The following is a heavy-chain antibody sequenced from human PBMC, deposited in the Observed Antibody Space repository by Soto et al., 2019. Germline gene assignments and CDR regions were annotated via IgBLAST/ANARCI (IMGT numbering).Heavy chain of an antibody. CDR2: ISYDGSNK. V-gene: IGHV3-30*19. CDR3: ARDGYYYDSSGYKEVHFDY. J-gene: IGHJ4*02. D-gene: IGHD3-22*01. CDR1: GFTLSSYG. Sequence: PGGSLRLSCAASGFTLSSYGMHWVRQAPGKGLEWVAVISYDGSNKYYADSVKGRFTISRDNSKNTLYLQMNSLRAEDTAVYYCARDGYYYDSSGYKEVHFDYWGQGTLVTVSS.